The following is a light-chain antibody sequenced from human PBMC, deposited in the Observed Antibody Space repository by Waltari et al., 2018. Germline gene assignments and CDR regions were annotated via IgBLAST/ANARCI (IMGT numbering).Light chain of an antibody. J-gene: IGKJ3*01. CDR2: GAS. Sequence: EIVMTQSPATLSVSPGERATLSCRASQSVSRNLAWYQFKPGQAPRLLISGASTRATGIPARFSGSGSGTDFTLTISSMQSEDFATYYCQQYSDWPPGVTFGPGTKVDMK. CDR1: QSVSRN. V-gene: IGKV3-15*01. CDR3: QQYSDWPPGVT.